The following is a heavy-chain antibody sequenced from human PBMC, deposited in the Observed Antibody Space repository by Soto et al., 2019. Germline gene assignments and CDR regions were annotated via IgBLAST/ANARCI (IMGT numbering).Heavy chain of an antibody. CDR2: ISSSSSYI. CDR3: ARDGCSGGSCYYYYGMDV. J-gene: IGHJ6*02. CDR1: GFTFSSYS. Sequence: EVQLVESGGGLVKPGGSLRLSCAASGFTFSSYSMNWVRQAPGKGREWVSSISSSSSYIYYADSVKGRFTISRDNAKNSLYLQMNSLRAEDTAVYYCARDGCSGGSCYYYYGMDVWGQGTTVTVSS. V-gene: IGHV3-21*01. D-gene: IGHD2-15*01.